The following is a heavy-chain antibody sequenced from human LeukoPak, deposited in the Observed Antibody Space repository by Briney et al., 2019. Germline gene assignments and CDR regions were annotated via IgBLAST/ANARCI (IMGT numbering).Heavy chain of an antibody. Sequence: SETLSLTCAVSGGSITTYCWNWIRQVPGKGLEWIGRIFDNGATNYNPSLKGRVTISVDTSKNQFSLKLSSVTAADTAVYYCARVAYSSGWYDYWGQGTLVTVSS. CDR2: IFDNGAT. CDR1: GGSITTYC. D-gene: IGHD6-19*01. J-gene: IGHJ4*02. V-gene: IGHV4-59*01. CDR3: ARVAYSSGWYDY.